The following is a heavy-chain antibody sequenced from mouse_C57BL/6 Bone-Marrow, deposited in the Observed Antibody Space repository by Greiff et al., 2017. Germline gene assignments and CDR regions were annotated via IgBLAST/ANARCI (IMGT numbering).Heavy chain of an antibody. V-gene: IGHV14-4*01. CDR1: GFNIKDDY. Sequence: VQLKESGAELVRPGASVKLSCTASGFNIKDDYMHWVKQRPEQGLEWIGWIDPENGDTEYASKLQGKATITEDTSSNTAYLQLSSLTSEDTSVYYCTTGEKAYWGQGTLVTVSA. CDR3: TTGEKAY. CDR2: IDPENGDT. J-gene: IGHJ3*01.